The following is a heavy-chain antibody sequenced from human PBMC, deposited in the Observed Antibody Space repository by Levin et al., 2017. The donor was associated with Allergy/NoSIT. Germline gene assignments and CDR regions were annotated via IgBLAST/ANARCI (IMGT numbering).Heavy chain of an antibody. CDR3: ARDGGGLPY. D-gene: IGHD3-16*01. CDR1: GFTLSSYR. J-gene: IGHJ4*02. Sequence: AGGSLRLSCATSGFTLSSYRMHWVRQAPGKGLVWVSHINSDGITTSYADSVKGRFTISRDNGKNALYLQMNSLRAEDTAVYYCARDGGGLPYWGLGTLVTVSS. V-gene: IGHV3-74*01. CDR2: INSDGITT.